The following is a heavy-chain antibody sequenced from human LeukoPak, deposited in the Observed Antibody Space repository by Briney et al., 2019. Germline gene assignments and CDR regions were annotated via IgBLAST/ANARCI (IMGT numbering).Heavy chain of an antibody. CDR1: GFTFSSYA. J-gene: IGHJ4*02. Sequence: GGSLRLSCAASGFTFSSYAMSGVRQAPGKGLEWVSAISGSGGSTYDADSVKGRFTISRDNSKNTLYLQMNSLRAEDTAVYYCAKDHTAMASPFDYWGQGTLVTVSS. V-gene: IGHV3-23*01. CDR2: ISGSGGST. D-gene: IGHD5-18*01. CDR3: AKDHTAMASPFDY.